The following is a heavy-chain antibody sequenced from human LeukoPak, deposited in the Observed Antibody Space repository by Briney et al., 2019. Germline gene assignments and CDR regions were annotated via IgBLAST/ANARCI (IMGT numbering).Heavy chain of an antibody. Sequence: GGSLKLSCAASGFSFSGSAIHWVRQTSGKGLEWIGRIRSQADSYATAYSVSVKGRFSISRDDSKNTAYLQMNSLRAEDTAVYYCAKGIRFLEWSFFDYWGQGTLVTVSS. CDR3: AKGIRFLEWSFFDY. J-gene: IGHJ4*02. CDR1: GFSFSGSA. V-gene: IGHV3-73*01. CDR2: IRSQADSYAT. D-gene: IGHD3-3*01.